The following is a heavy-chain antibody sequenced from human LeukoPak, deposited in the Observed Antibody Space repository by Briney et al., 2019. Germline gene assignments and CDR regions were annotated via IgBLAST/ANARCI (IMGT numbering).Heavy chain of an antibody. CDR1: GGAISSYY. D-gene: IGHD3-22*01. CDR3: ARDQGDSSGYYFGY. V-gene: IGHV4-59*01. J-gene: IGHJ4*02. CDR2: IYYSGST. Sequence: SETLSLTCTVSGGAISSYYWSLIRQPPGKRLHWIGYIYYSGSTNYNPSLKSRVTISVDTSKNQFSLKLSSVTAADTAVYYCARDQGDSSGYYFGYWGQGTLVTVSS.